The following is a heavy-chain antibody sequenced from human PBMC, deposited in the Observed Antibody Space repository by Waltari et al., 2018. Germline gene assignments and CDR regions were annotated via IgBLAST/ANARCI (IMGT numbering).Heavy chain of an antibody. CDR2: INHRGNT. CDR3: ARGAIAARGGTVEVVY. Sequence: QVQLQQWGAGLLKPSETLSLTCAVYVVSFSGYYWSWSRQPPGKGLEWIGEINHRGNTNYNPSLKSRVTISVGTSKNQFVLELSSVTAADSAVYYCARGAIAARGGTVEVVYWCQGTLVTVSS. V-gene: IGHV4-34*01. J-gene: IGHJ4*02. D-gene: IGHD6-6*01. CDR1: VVSFSGYY.